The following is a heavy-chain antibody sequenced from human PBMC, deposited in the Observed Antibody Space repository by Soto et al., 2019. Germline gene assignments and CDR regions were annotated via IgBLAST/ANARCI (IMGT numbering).Heavy chain of an antibody. CDR1: GFTFSSYG. D-gene: IGHD6-13*01. CDR2: ISYDGSNK. CDR3: AKDHGHMAAGTTVDY. V-gene: IGHV3-30*18. Sequence: GGSLRLSCAASGFTFSSYGMHWVRQAPGKGLEWVAVISYDGSNKYYADSVKGRFTISRDNSKNTLYLQMNSLRAEDTAVYYCAKDHGHMAAGTTVDYWGQGTLVTVSS. J-gene: IGHJ4*02.